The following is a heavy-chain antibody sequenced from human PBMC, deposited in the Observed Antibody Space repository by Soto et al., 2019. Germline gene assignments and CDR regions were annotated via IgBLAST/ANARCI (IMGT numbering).Heavy chain of an antibody. Sequence: QVQLVQSGAEVKKPGSSVTVSCKASGGTFSRYTFTWVRQAPGQGLEWMGRIIPIVDIPNYAQKFQGRVTITADKSTSTACMGLSRLTSDDTAVYYCASHFTGVLVLGTSPPGGDNFGWDVWGQGTTVSVS. CDR3: ASHFTGVLVLGTSPPGGDNFGWDV. J-gene: IGHJ6*02. CDR2: IIPIVDIP. CDR1: GGTFSRYT. V-gene: IGHV1-69*02. D-gene: IGHD2-8*02.